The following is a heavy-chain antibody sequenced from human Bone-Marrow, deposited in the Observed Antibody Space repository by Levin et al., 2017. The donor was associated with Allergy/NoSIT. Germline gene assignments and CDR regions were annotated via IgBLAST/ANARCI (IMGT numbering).Heavy chain of an antibody. CDR1: GGTFNSYT. CDR2: IIPNLGAL. D-gene: IGHD3-22*01. Sequence: SVKVSCKASGGTFNSYTLNWVRQAPGQGLEWMGRIIPNLGALMYAQKFQGRVTITADIHASTAYMELNSLRFEDTAVYYCAREHNYDNEMSRAFDIWGQGTVVTVSS. CDR3: AREHNYDNEMSRAFDI. J-gene: IGHJ3*02. V-gene: IGHV1-69*08.